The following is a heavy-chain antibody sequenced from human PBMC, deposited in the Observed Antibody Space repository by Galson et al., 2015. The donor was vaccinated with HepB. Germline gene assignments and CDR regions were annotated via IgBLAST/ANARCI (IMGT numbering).Heavy chain of an antibody. Sequence: LRLSCAASGFTFSSYSMNWVRQAPGKGLEWVSYISSSSSTIYYADSVKGRFTISRDNAKNSLYLQMNSLRADDTAVYYCARGGTLVVAETGDFDYWGQGTLVTVSS. CDR1: GFTFSSYS. D-gene: IGHD7-27*01. V-gene: IGHV3-48*04. CDR3: ARGGTLVVAETGDFDY. CDR2: ISSSSSTI. J-gene: IGHJ4*02.